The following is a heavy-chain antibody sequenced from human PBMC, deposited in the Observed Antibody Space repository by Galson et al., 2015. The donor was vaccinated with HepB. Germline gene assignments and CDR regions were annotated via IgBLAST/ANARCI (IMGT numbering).Heavy chain of an antibody. CDR3: ARAEWRQLVLQGAFDI. CDR2: ISSSSSTI. CDR1: GFTFSDYY. V-gene: IGHV3-11*04. D-gene: IGHD2-15*01. Sequence: SLRLSCAASGFTFSDYYMSWIRQAPGKGPEWVSYISSSSSTIYYADSVKGRFTISRDNAKNSLYLQMNSLRAEDTAVYYCARAEWRQLVLQGAFDIWGQGTMVTVSS. J-gene: IGHJ3*02.